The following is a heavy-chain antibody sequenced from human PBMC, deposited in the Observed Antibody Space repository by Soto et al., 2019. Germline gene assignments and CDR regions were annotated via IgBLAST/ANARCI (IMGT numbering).Heavy chain of an antibody. D-gene: IGHD2-15*01. CDR1: A. J-gene: IGHJ6*02. Sequence: AMRRIIKTPRKVLKWVAIISYDGTKIDYAGSVKGRFTISRDNSKNTLFLQMNSLTTEDTAVYYCARRDFYCRGRNCSTGDYAMDVWGQGTTGT. CDR2: ISYDGTKI. CDR3: ARRDFYCRGRNCSTGDYAMDV. V-gene: IGHV3-30-3*01.